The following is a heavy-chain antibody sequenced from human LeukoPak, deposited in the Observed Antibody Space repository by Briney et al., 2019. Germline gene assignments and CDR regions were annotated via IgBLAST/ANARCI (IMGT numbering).Heavy chain of an antibody. CDR2: INPSGGST. Sequence: ASVKVSCKASGYTFTGYYMHWVRQAPGQGLEWMGIINPSGGSTSYAQKFQGRVTMTRDMSTSTVYMELSSLRSEDTAVYYCARDGRGDRGYYDSSGYGFDPWGQGTLVTVSS. CDR1: GYTFTGYY. CDR3: ARDGRGDRGYYDSSGYGFDP. V-gene: IGHV1-46*01. J-gene: IGHJ5*02. D-gene: IGHD3-22*01.